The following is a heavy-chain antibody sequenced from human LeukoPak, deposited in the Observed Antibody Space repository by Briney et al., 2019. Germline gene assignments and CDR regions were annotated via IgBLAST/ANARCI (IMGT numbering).Heavy chain of an antibody. V-gene: IGHV3-23*01. D-gene: IGHD6-13*01. CDR1: GFTFSSYA. J-gene: IGHJ4*02. CDR3: AKDWMSSWYYFDY. CDR2: ISGSGGST. Sequence: GGSLRLSCAASGFTFSSYAMSWVRQAPGKGLEWVSAISGSGGSTYYAASVKGRFTISRDNSKNTLYLQMNSLRAEDTAVYYCAKDWMSSWYYFDYWGQGTLVTVSS.